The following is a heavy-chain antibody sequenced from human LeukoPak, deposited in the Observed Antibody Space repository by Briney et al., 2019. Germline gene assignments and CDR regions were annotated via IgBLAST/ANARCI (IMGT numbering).Heavy chain of an antibody. CDR3: ARGSWRFDNGDSGFDP. CDR1: GFTFSSYE. J-gene: IGHJ5*02. Sequence: GGSLRLSCAASGFTFSSYEMNWVRQAPGKGLEWVSYISSSGSTIYYADSVKGRFTISRDNSKNTLYLQMNSLRTEDTAVYYCARGSWRFDNGDSGFDPWGQGTLVTVSS. CDR2: ISSSGSTI. V-gene: IGHV3-48*03. D-gene: IGHD4-17*01.